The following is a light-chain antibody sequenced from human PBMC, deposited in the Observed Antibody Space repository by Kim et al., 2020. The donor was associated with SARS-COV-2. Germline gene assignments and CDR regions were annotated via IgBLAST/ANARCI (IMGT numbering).Light chain of an antibody. CDR1: QTISSY. CDR3: QQSYSTPRT. CDR2: AAS. J-gene: IGKJ1*01. V-gene: IGKV1-39*01. Sequence: AAVGDGVSITCRASQTISSYLNWYQQRPGKAPTLLIYAASSLQSGVPSRFSGIGSGTDFTLTISSLQPEDFATYYCQQSYSTPRTFGQGTKVDIK.